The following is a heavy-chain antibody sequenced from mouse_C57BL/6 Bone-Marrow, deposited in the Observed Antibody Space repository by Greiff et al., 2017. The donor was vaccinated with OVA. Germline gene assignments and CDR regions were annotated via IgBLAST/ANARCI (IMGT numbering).Heavy chain of an antibody. CDR3: ARGGYGSSYDY. J-gene: IGHJ2*01. D-gene: IGHD1-1*01. Sequence: EVKLQQSGPGLVKPSQSLSLTCSVTGYSITSGYYWNWIRQFPGNKLEWMGYISYDGSNNYNPSPKNRISITRDTSKKQFLLKLNSVTTEDTATYACARGGYGSSYDYWGQGTTLTVSS. CDR1: GYSITSGYY. CDR2: ISYDGSN. V-gene: IGHV3-6*01.